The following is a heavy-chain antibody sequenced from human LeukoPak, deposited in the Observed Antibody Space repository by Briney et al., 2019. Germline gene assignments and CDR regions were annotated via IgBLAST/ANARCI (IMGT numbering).Heavy chain of an antibody. J-gene: IGHJ4*02. CDR2: ISTSSTTI. D-gene: IGHD3-22*01. CDR3: ARDYYDSSGYYRGSY. CDR1: GFTFSSYN. V-gene: IGHV3-48*04. Sequence: GSLRLSCAASGFTFSSYNMNWVRQAPGKGLEWVSYISTSSTTIYYADSVKGRFTISRDNAKNSLYLQMNSLRAEDTAVYYCARDYYDSSGYYRGSYWGQGTLVTVSS.